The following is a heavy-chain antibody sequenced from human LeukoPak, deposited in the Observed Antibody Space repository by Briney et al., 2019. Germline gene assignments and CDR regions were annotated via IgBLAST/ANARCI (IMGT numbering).Heavy chain of an antibody. D-gene: IGHD2-21*02. CDR2: IWYDGSNK. CDR1: GFTFSSYG. J-gene: IGHJ4*02. Sequence: GGSLRLSCAASGFTFSSYGMHWVRQAPGKGLGWVAVIWYDGSNKYYADSVKGRFTISRDNSKNTLYLQMSSLRAEDTAVYYCATGVTAMGDYWGQGTLVTVSS. CDR3: ATGVTAMGDY. V-gene: IGHV3-30*02.